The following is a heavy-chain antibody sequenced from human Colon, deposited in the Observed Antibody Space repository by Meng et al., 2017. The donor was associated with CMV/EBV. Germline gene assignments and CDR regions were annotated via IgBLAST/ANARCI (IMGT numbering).Heavy chain of an antibody. Sequence: GGSLRLSCATSGFIFSDYYMSWIRQDPGKGLERLSYISSSGRTIYYTDSVKGRFTISRDNVKNSLYLQMNSLRADDTALYYCAAHESRELGYFDYLGQGTLVTVSS. CDR1: GFIFSDYY. D-gene: IGHD7-27*01. CDR2: ISSSGRTI. CDR3: AAHESRELGYFDY. V-gene: IGHV3-11*04. J-gene: IGHJ4*02.